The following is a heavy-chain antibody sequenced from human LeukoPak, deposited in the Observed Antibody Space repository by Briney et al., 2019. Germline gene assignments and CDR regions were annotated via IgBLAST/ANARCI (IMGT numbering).Heavy chain of an antibody. V-gene: IGHV3-64*01. CDR2: ITSNGGST. CDR3: AKDRPLYSGSQHFDY. CDR1: GFTFSNYG. Sequence: PGGSLRLSCAASGFTFSNYGMHWVRQAPGKGLEYVSAITSNGGSTYYANSVKGRFTISRDNSKNMLYLQMGSLRVEDMAVYYCAKDRPLYSGSQHFDYWGQGTLVTVSS. J-gene: IGHJ4*02. D-gene: IGHD1-26*01.